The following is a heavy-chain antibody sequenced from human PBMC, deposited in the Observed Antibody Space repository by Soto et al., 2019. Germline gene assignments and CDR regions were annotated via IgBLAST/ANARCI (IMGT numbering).Heavy chain of an antibody. J-gene: IGHJ3*02. CDR3: ARDAPGAFDI. V-gene: IGHV1-69*08. CDR2: IIPSLGIA. Sequence: QVQLVQSGAEVKKPGSSVKVSCKASGGTFSSYTISWVRQAPGQGLEWMGRIIPSLGIANYAQKFQGRVTITADKSTSTAYMELSSLRSEDTAVYYCARDAPGAFDIWGQGTMVTVSS. CDR1: GGTFSSYT. D-gene: IGHD7-27*01.